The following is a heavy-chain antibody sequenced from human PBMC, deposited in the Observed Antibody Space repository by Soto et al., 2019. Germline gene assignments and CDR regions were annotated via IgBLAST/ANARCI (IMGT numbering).Heavy chain of an antibody. CDR3: ARIVVGATVGL. Sequence: SETLSLTCSVSGDSLSTDRYFWTWIRQPPGKGLEWIAYISYTGDTNYNPSLKSRVTISIDTSRNQFSLTLTSVTAADTAVYFCARIVVGATVGLWGQGSLVTVSS. V-gene: IGHV4-61*01. J-gene: IGHJ4*02. D-gene: IGHD1-26*01. CDR1: GDSLSTDRYF. CDR2: ISYTGDT.